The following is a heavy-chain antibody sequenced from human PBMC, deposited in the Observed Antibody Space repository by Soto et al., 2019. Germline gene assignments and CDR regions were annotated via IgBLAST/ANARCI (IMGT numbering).Heavy chain of an antibody. CDR1: GFTFSSYS. V-gene: IGHV3-23*01. CDR3: ARYYYVATGYHYAFDY. D-gene: IGHD3-22*01. J-gene: IGHJ4*02. Sequence: PGGSLRLSCAASGFTFSSYSMNWVRQAPGKGLEWVSTISGSGTTYYADSVKGRFTISRDNSNNTLCLQLHSLRAEDSALYYCARYYYVATGYHYAFDYWGRGTLVTVSS. CDR2: ISGSGTT.